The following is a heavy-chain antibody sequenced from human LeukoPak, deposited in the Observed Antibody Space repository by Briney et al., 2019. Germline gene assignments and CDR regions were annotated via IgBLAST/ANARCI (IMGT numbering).Heavy chain of an antibody. CDR2: IYTSGST. J-gene: IGHJ6*02. CDR3: ARARGYYYGMDV. V-gene: IGHV4-61*02. Sequence: SQTLSLTCTVSGGSISSGDYYWSWIRQPAGKGLEWIGRIYTSGSTNYNPSLKSRVTMSVDTSKNQFSLKLSSVTAADTAVYYCARARGYYYGMDVWGQGTTVTVSS. CDR1: GGSISSGDYY.